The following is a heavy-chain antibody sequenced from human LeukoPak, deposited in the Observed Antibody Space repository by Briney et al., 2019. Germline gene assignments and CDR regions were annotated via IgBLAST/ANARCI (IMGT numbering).Heavy chain of an antibody. J-gene: IGHJ4*02. V-gene: IGHV3-23*01. Sequence: GGSLRLSCAASGFTFSSYGMSWVRQAPGKGLEWVSAINGSGGRTYYADSVKGRFTISRDNSKNTLYLQMNSLRAEDTAVYYCAKAHRNKLGSNCEYWGEGTLVSVSS. CDR1: GFTFSSYG. CDR3: AKAHRNKLGSNCEY. CDR2: INGSGGRT. D-gene: IGHD7-27*01.